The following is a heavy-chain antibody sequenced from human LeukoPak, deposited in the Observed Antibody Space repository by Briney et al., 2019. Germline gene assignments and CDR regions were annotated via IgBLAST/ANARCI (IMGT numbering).Heavy chain of an antibody. V-gene: IGHV3-7*01. CDR1: GFTFSSYW. J-gene: IGHJ6*02. Sequence: GGSLRLSCEASGFTFSSYWLSWVRQAPGKGLEWLASMKHDGSEKHYVESVEDRFKISIDDEQNSVYLQMNSVRDEERGEYYCARKYGMDVWGQGTTVTVS. CDR2: MKHDGSEK. CDR3: ARKYGMDV.